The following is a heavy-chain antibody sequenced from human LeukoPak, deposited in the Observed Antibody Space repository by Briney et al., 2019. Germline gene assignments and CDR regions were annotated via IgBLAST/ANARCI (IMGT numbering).Heavy chain of an antibody. Sequence: SETLSLTCTVSGDSISNGVKYWSWIRQHPGRGLEWIGYIYHSGRSYYNPSLKSRITMSVDTSKNQFSLKLSSVTAADTAVYYCARERQITMVRGVITWSPYFDYWGQGTLVTVSS. CDR2: IYHSGRS. CDR1: GDSISNGVKY. J-gene: IGHJ4*02. D-gene: IGHD3-10*01. V-gene: IGHV4-30-4*01. CDR3: ARERQITMVRGVITWSPYFDY.